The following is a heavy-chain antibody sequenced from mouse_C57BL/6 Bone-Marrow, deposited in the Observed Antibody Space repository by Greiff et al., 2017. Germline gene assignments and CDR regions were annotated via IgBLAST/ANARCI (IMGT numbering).Heavy chain of an antibody. J-gene: IGHJ1*03. CDR1: GFTFSSYT. V-gene: IGHV5-9*01. CDR3: AGNFYWYFDV. Sequence: EVQVVESGGGLVKPGGSLKLSCAASGFTFSSYTMSWDRQTPEKRLEWVATISGGGGNTYYPDSVKGRFTISRDNAKNTLYLQMSSLRSEDTALYYCAGNFYWYFDVWGTGTTVTVSS. CDR2: ISGGGGNT.